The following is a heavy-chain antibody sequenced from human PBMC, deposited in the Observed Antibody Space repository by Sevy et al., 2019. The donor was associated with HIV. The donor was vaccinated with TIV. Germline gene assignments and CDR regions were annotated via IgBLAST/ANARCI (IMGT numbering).Heavy chain of an antibody. V-gene: IGHV3-20*04. CDR2: FNWNGGST. CDR1: GFTFDDYG. J-gene: IGHJ4*02. CDR3: ARGSGSYLIGSDY. Sequence: GGSLRLSCAASGFTFDDYGMSWVRQAPGKGLEWVSAFNWNGGSTGYADSVKGRFTISRDNAKNSLYLQMNSLRAEDTALYYCARGSGSYLIGSDYWGQGTLVTVSS. D-gene: IGHD1-26*01.